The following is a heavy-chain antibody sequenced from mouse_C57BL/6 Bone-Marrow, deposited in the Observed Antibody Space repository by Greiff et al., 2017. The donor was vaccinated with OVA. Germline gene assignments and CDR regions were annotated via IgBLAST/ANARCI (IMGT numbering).Heavy chain of an antibody. Sequence: VKLVESGAELARPGASVKLSCKASGYTFTSYGISWVKQRTGQGLEWIGEIYPRSGNTYYNEKFKGKATLTADKSSSTAYMELRSLTSEDSAVYFCAREWISLYYFDYWGRGTTLTVSS. CDR2: IYPRSGNT. CDR3: AREWISLYYFDY. V-gene: IGHV1-81*01. D-gene: IGHD1-3*01. CDR1: GYTFTSYG. J-gene: IGHJ2*01.